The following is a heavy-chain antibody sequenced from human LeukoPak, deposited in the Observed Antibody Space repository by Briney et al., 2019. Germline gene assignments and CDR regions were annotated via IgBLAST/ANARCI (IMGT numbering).Heavy chain of an antibody. J-gene: IGHJ4*02. CDR3: ARERGNNGGNTNGYFGY. CDR1: GFTFSSCA. Sequence: PGGSLRLSCAASGFTFSSCAMSWVRQAPGKGLEGVSVISGSGGTTYSADSVKGRFTISRDNSKNTLHLQMNSLRAEDTAAYYCARERGNNGGNTNGYFGYWGQGTLVAVSS. CDR2: ISGSGGTT. V-gene: IGHV3-23*01. D-gene: IGHD4-23*01.